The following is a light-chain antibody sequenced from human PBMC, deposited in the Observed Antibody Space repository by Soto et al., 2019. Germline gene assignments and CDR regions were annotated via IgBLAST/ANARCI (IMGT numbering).Light chain of an antibody. CDR2: AAS. V-gene: IGKV1-39*01. CDR1: QSISSY. CDR3: QQSYSTSPLT. Sequence: DIQMTQSPSSLSASVGDRVTITCRASQSISSYLNWYQQKPGKAPKLLIYAASSLQSGVPSRFIGSGSGTDFTRTISSLQPEDFATYYCQQSYSTSPLTFGGGTKVEIK. J-gene: IGKJ4*01.